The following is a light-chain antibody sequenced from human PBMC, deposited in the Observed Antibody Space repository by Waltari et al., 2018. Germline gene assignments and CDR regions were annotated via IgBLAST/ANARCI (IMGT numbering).Light chain of an antibody. V-gene: IGKV2-30*02. J-gene: IGKJ2*03. Sequence: DVVITQSPLSLPVTLGQSASIPCRASQSLVHSNGGTFLNWFHQRPGQSPRRLIYRISNRDSGVPDRFSGSVSGTGFTLNISRVEAEDVGVYYCMQASHWPYSFGQGTKLEI. CDR2: RIS. CDR3: MQASHWPYS. CDR1: QSLVHSNGGTF.